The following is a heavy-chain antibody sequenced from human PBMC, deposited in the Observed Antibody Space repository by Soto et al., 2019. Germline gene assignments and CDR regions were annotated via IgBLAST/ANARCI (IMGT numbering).Heavy chain of an antibody. CDR3: ARWTRGVCDY. Sequence: EVQLVESGGGLVRPGGSLRLSCAASGFTFSDHYMDWVRQAPGKGLEWVGRSRNKANSYITEYAASVQGRFTISRDDSKNSLYLQMNSLKSEDTALYYCARWTRGVCDYWGQGTLVTVSS. CDR1: GFTFSDHY. D-gene: IGHD3-10*01. V-gene: IGHV3-72*01. J-gene: IGHJ4*02. CDR2: SRNKANSYIT.